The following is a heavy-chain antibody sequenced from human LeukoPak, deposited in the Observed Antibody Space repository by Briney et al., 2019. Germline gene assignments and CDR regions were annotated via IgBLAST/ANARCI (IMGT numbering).Heavy chain of an antibody. CDR3: ARRRLYFGEWDY. CDR2: IYPGDYDT. CDR1: GYTFTSYW. V-gene: IGHV5-51*01. D-gene: IGHD3-10*01. J-gene: IGHJ4*02. Sequence: GESLQISCQGSGYTFTSYWIGGVRRMPGKGREGRGIIYPGDYDTRYSPSFQGQVTISADKSINTAYLQWSSLKASATAIYYCARRRLYFGEWDYWGQGTLVTASS.